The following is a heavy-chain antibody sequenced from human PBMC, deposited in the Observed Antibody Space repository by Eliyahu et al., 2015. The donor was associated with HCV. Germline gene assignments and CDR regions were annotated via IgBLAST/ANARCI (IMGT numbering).Heavy chain of an antibody. V-gene: IGHV4-39*01. CDR3: ARRTYYYDSSGYLGVDDAFDI. CDR1: GGSISSSSYY. J-gene: IGHJ3*02. D-gene: IGHD3-22*01. Sequence: QLQLQESGPGLVKPSETLSLTCTVSGGSISSSSYYWGWIRQPPGKGLEWIGSIYYSGSTYYNPSLKSRVTISVDTSKNQFSLKLSSVTAADTAVYYCARRTYYYDSSGYLGVDDAFDIWGQGTMVTVSS. CDR2: IYYSGST.